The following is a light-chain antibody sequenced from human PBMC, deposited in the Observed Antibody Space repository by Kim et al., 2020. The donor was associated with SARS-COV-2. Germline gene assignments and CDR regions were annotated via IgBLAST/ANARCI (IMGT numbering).Light chain of an antibody. CDR1: NSDIGGYNY. CDR2: DVT. V-gene: IGLV2-14*03. CDR3: SSYTSSKTWV. Sequence: GQSITISCTGTNSDIGGYNYVSWYQLHPGKAPKLMLYDVTKRPSGVSNRFSGSESGNTASLTISGLQADDEADYYCSSYTSSKTWVFGGGTQLTVL. J-gene: IGLJ3*02.